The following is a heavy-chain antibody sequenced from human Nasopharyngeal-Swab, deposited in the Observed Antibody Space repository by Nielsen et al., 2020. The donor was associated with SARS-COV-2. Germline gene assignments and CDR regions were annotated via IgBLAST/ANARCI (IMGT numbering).Heavy chain of an antibody. CDR1: GFTFSSYG. Sequence: RGSLRLSCAASGFTFSSYGMHWVRQAPGKGLEWVAVISYDGSNKYYADSVKGRFTISRDNSKNTLYLQMNSLRAEDTAVYYCAKDMGIADDSFDYWGQGTLVTVSS. CDR3: AKDMGIADDSFDY. V-gene: IGHV3-30*18. J-gene: IGHJ4*02. CDR2: ISYDGSNK. D-gene: IGHD6-13*01.